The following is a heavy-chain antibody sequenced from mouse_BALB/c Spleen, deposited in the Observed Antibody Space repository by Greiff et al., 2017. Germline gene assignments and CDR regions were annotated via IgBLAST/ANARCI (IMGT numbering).Heavy chain of an antibody. CDR3: TRDDYYGSRWFAY. CDR1: GYTFTDYE. D-gene: IGHD1-1*01. V-gene: IGHV1-15*01. J-gene: IGHJ3*01. Sequence: QVQLQQSGAELVRPGASVTLSCKASGYTFTDYEMHWVKQTPVHGLEWIGAIDPETGGTAYNQKFKGKATLTADKSSSTAYMELRSLTSEDSAVYYCTRDDYYGSRWFAYWGQGTLVTVSA. CDR2: IDPETGGT.